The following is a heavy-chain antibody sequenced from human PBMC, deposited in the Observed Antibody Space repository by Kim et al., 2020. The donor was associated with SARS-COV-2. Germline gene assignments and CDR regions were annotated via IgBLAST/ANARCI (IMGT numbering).Heavy chain of an antibody. CDR2: MYRSNKT. D-gene: IGHD6-19*01. V-gene: IGHV3-66*01. CDR3: ARDSAFSQRWHGYLDI. Sequence: GGSLRLSCLASGFTVGNDYMAWVRQAPGKGLEWVSVMYRSNKTYYADAVGGRLTISRDISKNTEYLQMNSMRDEDTAVYYCARDSAFSQRWHGYLDIWGR. J-gene: IGHJ2*01. CDR1: GFTVGNDY.